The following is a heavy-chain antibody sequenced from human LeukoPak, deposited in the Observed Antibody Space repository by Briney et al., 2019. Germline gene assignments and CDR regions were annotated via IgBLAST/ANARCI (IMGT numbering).Heavy chain of an antibody. V-gene: IGHV4-4*02. CDR3: ARDRAPAVFGELLRYFDY. J-gene: IGHJ4*02. CDR1: GGSISSSHW. Sequence: SETLSLTCAVSGGSISSSHWWSWVRQPPGKGLEWIGEINHSGSTNYNPSLKSRVTISVDTSKNQFSLKLSSVTAADTAVYYCARDRAPAVFGELLRYFDYWGQGTLVTVSS. CDR2: INHSGST. D-gene: IGHD3-10*01.